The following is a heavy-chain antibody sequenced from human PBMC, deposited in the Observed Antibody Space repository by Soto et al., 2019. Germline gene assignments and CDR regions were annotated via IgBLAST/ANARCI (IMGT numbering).Heavy chain of an antibody. V-gene: IGHV3-30-3*01. CDR3: ASGWGYKLSGRHFDY. CDR2: ISYDGSSK. D-gene: IGHD6-19*01. CDR1: GFSFSSYV. Sequence: HPGGSLRLSCAASGFSFSSYVMHWVRQTPGKGLEWVAVISYDGSSKYYADSVKGRFTISRDNSKNTLYLQMDSLRAEDTAVYYCASGWGYKLSGRHFDYWGQGTLVTVSS. J-gene: IGHJ4*02.